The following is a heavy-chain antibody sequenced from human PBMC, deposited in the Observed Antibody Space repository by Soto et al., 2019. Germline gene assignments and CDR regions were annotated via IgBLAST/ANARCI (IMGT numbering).Heavy chain of an antibody. J-gene: IGHJ3*02. CDR3: TRGSSFRGDFNI. Sequence: PSETLSLTCTVSGGSVMSSYWWTWVRQSPGKGLEWIGEIYHAGSPDYNPSFQSRVTISLDKSKNTFSLTLTSMTAADAALYYCTRGSSFRGDFNIWGQGTTVTVSS. V-gene: IGHV4-4*02. CDR2: IYHAGSP. D-gene: IGHD2-21*01. CDR1: GGSVMSSYW.